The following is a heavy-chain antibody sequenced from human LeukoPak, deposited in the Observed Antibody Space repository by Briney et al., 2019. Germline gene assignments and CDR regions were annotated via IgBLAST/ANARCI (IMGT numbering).Heavy chain of an antibody. D-gene: IGHD6-13*01. CDR3: ARDVDSSSWPTIDY. V-gene: IGHV6-1*01. Sequence: QTLSLTCAISGDSVSSNSAAWNWIRQSPSRGLEWLGRTYYRSKWYNDYAVSVKGRITINPDTSKNQFSLQLNSVTPEDTAVYYCARDVDSSSWPTIDYWGQGTLVTVSS. CDR1: GDSVSSNSAA. CDR2: TYYRSKWYN. J-gene: IGHJ4*02.